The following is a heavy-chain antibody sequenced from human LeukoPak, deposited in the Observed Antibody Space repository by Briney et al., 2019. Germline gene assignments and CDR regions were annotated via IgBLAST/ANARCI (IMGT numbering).Heavy chain of an antibody. CDR1: GYTFDTYW. CDR3: ARHRGGIVAKTPGGFDP. Sequence: GESLKISCKGSGYTFDTYWIGWVRQMPGKGLEWMGIIYPGNSDTRYSPSFQGQVTISADKSISTAYLQWSSLKASDTAMYYCARHRGGIVAKTPGGFDPWGQGTLVTVSS. CDR2: IYPGNSDT. J-gene: IGHJ5*02. D-gene: IGHD2-15*01. V-gene: IGHV5-51*01.